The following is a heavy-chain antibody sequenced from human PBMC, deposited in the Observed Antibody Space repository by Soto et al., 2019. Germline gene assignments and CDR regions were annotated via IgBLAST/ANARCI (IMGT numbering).Heavy chain of an antibody. Sequence: PGGSLRLSCAAPGFTFSSYAMSWVRQAPGKGLEWVSAISGSGGSTYYADSVKGRFTISRDNSKNTLYLQMNSLRAEDTAVYYCAKGLQYSSSFFDYWGQGTLVTVSS. J-gene: IGHJ4*02. CDR2: ISGSGGST. CDR1: GFTFSSYA. CDR3: AKGLQYSSSFFDY. V-gene: IGHV3-23*01. D-gene: IGHD6-13*01.